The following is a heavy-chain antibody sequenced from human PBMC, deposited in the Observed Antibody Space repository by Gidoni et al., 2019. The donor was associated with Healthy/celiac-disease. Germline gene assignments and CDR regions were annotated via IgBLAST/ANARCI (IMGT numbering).Heavy chain of an antibody. CDR1: GFTVSRNY. V-gene: IGHV3-66*01. Sequence: EVQLVESGGGLVQPGWSLRLSCAVSGFTVSRNYMSWVRQAPGKGLEWVSVIYSGGRTYYADSVKGRFTISRDNSKNTLCLQMNSLRAEDTAVYYCARKAAQVYYGMDVWGQGTTVTVSS. D-gene: IGHD6-13*01. CDR2: IYSGGRT. CDR3: ARKAAQVYYGMDV. J-gene: IGHJ6*02.